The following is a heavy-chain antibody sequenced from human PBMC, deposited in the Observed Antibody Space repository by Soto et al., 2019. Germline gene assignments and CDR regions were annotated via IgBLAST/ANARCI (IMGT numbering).Heavy chain of an antibody. CDR3: ARGWGYDSNDYYYAY. CDR1: GGTFSRHA. CDR2: IIPIFGTA. V-gene: IGHV1-69*01. Sequence: QVQLVQSGAEVRKPGSSVKVSCKASGGTFSRHAISWVRQAPGQGLEWMGGIIPIFGTANHAQKFQARVTIYADETTSTVYMALSSLRSEDTAMYYCARGWGYDSNDYYYAYWGQGTLVIVSS. D-gene: IGHD3-22*01. J-gene: IGHJ4*02.